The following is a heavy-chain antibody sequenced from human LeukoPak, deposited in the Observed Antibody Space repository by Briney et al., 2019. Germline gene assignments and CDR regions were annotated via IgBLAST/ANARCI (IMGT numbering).Heavy chain of an antibody. CDR2: IYSGGST. CDR1: GFTVSNNY. J-gene: IGHJ4*02. Sequence: GGSLRLSCAASGFTVSNNYMNWARQAPGKGLEWVSVIYSGGSTSYADSVKGRFTISRDNSKNTLYLQMNSLRAEDTAIYYCARGSHYDSGSNSYDYWGQGTLVTVSS. D-gene: IGHD3-10*01. CDR3: ARGSHYDSGSNSYDY. V-gene: IGHV3-53*01.